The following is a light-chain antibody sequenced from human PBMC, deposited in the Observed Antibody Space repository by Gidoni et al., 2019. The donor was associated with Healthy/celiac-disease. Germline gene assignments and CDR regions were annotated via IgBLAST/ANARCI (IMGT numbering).Light chain of an antibody. J-gene: IGLJ1*01. CDR3: GTWDSSLSAEV. CDR1: SSNIGNNY. Sequence: QSVLTQPPSVPAAPGQKVTISCSGSSSNIGNNYVSWYQHLPGTAPKLLIYDNNKRPSGIPDRFSGSKSGTSATLGITGLQTGDEADYYCGTWDSSLSAEVFGTGTKVTVL. CDR2: DNN. V-gene: IGLV1-51*01.